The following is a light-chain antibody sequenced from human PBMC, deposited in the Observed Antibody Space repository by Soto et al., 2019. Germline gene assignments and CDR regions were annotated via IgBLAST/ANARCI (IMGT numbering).Light chain of an antibody. CDR3: QQYSTYMWT. V-gene: IGKV1-5*01. CDR1: QSISNW. J-gene: IGKJ1*01. Sequence: DLQMTQSPSTLSASVGDRVTITCRASQSISNWLAWYQQKPGKAPNLLIYDASSLESGVPSRFSGSESGTEFTLTISSLQPDDFATYYCQQYSTYMWTFGQGTKVEIK. CDR2: DAS.